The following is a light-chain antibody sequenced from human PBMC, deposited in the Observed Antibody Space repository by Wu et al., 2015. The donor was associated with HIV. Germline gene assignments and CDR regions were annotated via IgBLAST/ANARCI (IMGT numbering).Light chain of an antibody. CDR3: QQYNNWPLYT. CDR1: QSVSSSY. J-gene: IGKJ2*01. Sequence: EIVLTQSPGTLSLSPGERATLSCRASQSVSSSYLAWYQQKPGQAPRFLIYGSSTRAGGIPDRFSGSGSGTSFNLTISTVQSEDFAVYYCQQYNNWPLYTFGQGTKLDIK. V-gene: IGKV3-20*01. CDR2: GSS.